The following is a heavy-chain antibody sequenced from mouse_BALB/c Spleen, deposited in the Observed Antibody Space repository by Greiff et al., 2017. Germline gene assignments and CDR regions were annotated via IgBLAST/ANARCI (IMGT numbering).Heavy chain of an antibody. Sequence: DVKLQESGGGLVKPGGSLKLSCAASGFTFSSYAMSWVRQTPEKRLEWVASISSGGSTYYPDSVKGRFTISRDNARNILYLQMSSLRSEDTAMYYCAREGDYYGSSRAWFAYWGQGTLVTVSA. CDR2: ISSGGST. CDR3: AREGDYYGSSRAWFAY. J-gene: IGHJ3*01. D-gene: IGHD1-1*01. CDR1: GFTFSSYA. V-gene: IGHV5-6-5*01.